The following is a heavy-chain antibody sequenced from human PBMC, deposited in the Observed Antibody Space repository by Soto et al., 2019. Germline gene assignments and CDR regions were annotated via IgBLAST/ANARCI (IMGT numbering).Heavy chain of an antibody. V-gene: IGHV4-34*01. J-gene: IGHJ6*02. D-gene: IGHD2-2*01. CDR1: GGSFSGYY. CDR3: ARGSMYYYYYGMDV. Sequence: SETLSLTCAVYGGSFSGYYWSWIRQPPGKGLEWTGEINHSGSTNYNPSLKSRVTISVDTSKNQFSLKLSSVTAADTAVYYCARGSMYYYYYGMDVWGQGTTVTVSS. CDR2: INHSGST.